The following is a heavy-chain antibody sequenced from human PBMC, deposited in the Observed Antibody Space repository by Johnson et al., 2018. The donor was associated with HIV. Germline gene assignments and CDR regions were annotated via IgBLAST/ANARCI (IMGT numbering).Heavy chain of an antibody. Sequence: QVQLMESGGGVVQPGRSLRLSCAASGFTFSSYGMHWVRQAPGKGLEWVAVISYDGSNKYYADSVKGRFTISRDNSKNTLYLQMNSLRAEDTAVYYCAKDWYDAGPLMALVIWGQGTMVIVSS. CDR3: AKDWYDAGPLMALVI. J-gene: IGHJ3*02. CDR2: ISYDGSNK. D-gene: IGHD2-8*01. CDR1: GFTFSSYG. V-gene: IGHV3-30*18.